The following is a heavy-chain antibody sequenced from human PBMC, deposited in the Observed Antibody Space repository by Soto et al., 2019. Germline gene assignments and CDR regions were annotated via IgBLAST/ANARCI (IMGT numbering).Heavy chain of an antibody. J-gene: IGHJ4*01. V-gene: IGHV3-21*01. CDR3: ARVGPAGSTPYY. Sequence: KPGGSLRLSCAASGFTFSSYSMNWVRQAPGKGLEWVSSISSSSSYIYYADSVKGRFTISRDNAKNSLYLQMNSLRAEDTAVYYCARVGPAGSTPYYWGQGTLVTVSS. CDR1: GFTFSSYS. D-gene: IGHD6-13*01. CDR2: ISSSSSYI.